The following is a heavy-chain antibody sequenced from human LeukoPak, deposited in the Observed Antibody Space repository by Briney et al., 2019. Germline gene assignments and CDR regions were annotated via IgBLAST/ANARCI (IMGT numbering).Heavy chain of an antibody. CDR1: GYTFTGYY. J-gene: IGHJ4*02. Sequence: ASVKVSCKASGYTFTGYYMHWVRQAPGQGLEWMGWTNPNSGGTNYAQKFQGRVTMTRDTSISTAYMELSRLRSDDTAVYYCARGYYGGNPTLFDYWGQGTLVTVSS. V-gene: IGHV1-2*02. CDR2: TNPNSGGT. CDR3: ARGYYGGNPTLFDY. D-gene: IGHD4-23*01.